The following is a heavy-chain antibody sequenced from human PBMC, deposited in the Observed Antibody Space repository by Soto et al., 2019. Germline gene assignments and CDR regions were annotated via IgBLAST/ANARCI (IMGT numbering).Heavy chain of an antibody. D-gene: IGHD6-19*01. CDR2: INHSGSA. J-gene: IGHJ4*02. Sequence: QVQLQQSGAGLLKPSETLSLTCAVYGESFSAYIWTWIRQTPGKGLQWIGQINHSGSASYNPSLKSRVTISVHTSNSQFSLELSSGTAADTAVYYCARGLITGSHYSGGWYYFDSWGQGTQVTVSS. V-gene: IGHV4-34*01. CDR3: ARGLITGSHYSGGWYYFDS. CDR1: GESFSAYI.